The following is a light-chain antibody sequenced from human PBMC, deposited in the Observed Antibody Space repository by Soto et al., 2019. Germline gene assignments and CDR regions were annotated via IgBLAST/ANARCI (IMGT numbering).Light chain of an antibody. Sequence: EIVWTQSPGTLSLSLGERATLSCRASQSVSSSYLAWYQQKPDQAPRLLIYGASSRATGIPDMFSGSGSGTDFTLTISRLDPEDFAVYYCQQYGSSPTFGPGTKVDIK. CDR1: QSVSSSY. CDR3: QQYGSSPT. CDR2: GAS. V-gene: IGKV3-20*01. J-gene: IGKJ3*01.